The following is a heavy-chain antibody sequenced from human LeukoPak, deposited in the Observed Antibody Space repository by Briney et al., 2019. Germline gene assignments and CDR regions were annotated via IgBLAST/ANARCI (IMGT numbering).Heavy chain of an antibody. CDR2: IGFSDRAV. Sequence: GGSLRLSCAASGFTFNSYEMNWVRQAPGKGLEWLPWIGFSDRAVYYADSVKGRFTISRDDAENSLYLQMNSLSVDDTAVYYCARESTSSGGDCSIDYWGQGTLVTVSS. D-gene: IGHD2-21*02. V-gene: IGHV3-48*03. CDR1: GFTFNSYE. J-gene: IGHJ4*02. CDR3: ARESTSSGGDCSIDY.